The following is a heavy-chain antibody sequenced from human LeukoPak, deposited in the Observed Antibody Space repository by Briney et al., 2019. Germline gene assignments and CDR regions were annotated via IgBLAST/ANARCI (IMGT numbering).Heavy chain of an antibody. CDR3: ARDRYGGNPSPLDY. V-gene: IGHV3-30*04. CDR1: GFTFSSYA. Sequence: GGSLRLSCAASGFTFSSYAMHWVRQAPGKGLEWVAVISYDGSNKYYADSVKGRFTISRDNSKNTLYVQMNSLRAEDTAVYYCARDRYGGNPSPLDYWGQGTLVTVSS. CDR2: ISYDGSNK. J-gene: IGHJ4*02. D-gene: IGHD4-23*01.